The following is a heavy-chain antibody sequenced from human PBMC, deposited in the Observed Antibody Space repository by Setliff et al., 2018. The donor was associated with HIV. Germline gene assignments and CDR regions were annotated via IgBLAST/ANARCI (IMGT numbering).Heavy chain of an antibody. V-gene: IGHV4-4*08. CDR3: ARHYYTDPFDY. D-gene: IGHD3-22*01. J-gene: IGHJ4*02. CDR1: GGSISNYY. Sequence: PSETLSLTCTVSGGSISNYYWSWIRQPPGKGLEWIGYIYSSGTTDYNPSLKSRVTMSVDTSNSHFSLKLASVTAADTAVYYCARHYYTDPFDYWGQGTLVTV. CDR2: IYSSGTT.